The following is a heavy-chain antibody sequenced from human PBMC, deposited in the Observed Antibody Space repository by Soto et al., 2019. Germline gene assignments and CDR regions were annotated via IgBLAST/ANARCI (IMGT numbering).Heavy chain of an antibody. CDR2: IKQDGSEK. V-gene: IGHV3-7*01. CDR3: AREKVVPASPLDY. CDR1: GFTFSSYW. Sequence: GGSLRLSCAASGFTFSSYWMSWVRQAPGKGLEWVANIKQDGSEKYYVDSVKGRFTISRDNAKNSLYLQMNSLRAEDTAVYYCAREKVVPASPLDYWGQGTLVTVSS. D-gene: IGHD2-2*01. J-gene: IGHJ4*02.